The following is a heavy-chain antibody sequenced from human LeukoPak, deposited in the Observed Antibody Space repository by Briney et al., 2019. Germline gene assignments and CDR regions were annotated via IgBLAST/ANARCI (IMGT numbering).Heavy chain of an antibody. CDR2: IYTSGST. Sequence: TSETLSLTCTVSGGSISSGSYYWSWIRQPAGKGLEWIGRIYTSGSTNYNPSLKSRVTISVDTSKNQFSLKLSSVTAADTAVYYCARGRGREDYDILTGYDARLVFDYWGQGTLVTVSS. CDR3: ARGRGREDYDILTGYDARLVFDY. V-gene: IGHV4-61*02. J-gene: IGHJ4*02. D-gene: IGHD3-9*01. CDR1: GGSISSGSYY.